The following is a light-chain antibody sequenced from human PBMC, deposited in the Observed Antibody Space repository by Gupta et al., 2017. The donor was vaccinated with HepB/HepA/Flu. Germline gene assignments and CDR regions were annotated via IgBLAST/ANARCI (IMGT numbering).Light chain of an antibody. CDR2: RDN. J-gene: IGLJ2*01. Sequence: QSVLTQPPSTSRTPGQGLIISCSGSSSTIGSNYVYWYQQLPGTAPKLLIYRDNQRPSGVPGRFSGSKSGTSASLAISGLRSEDEGDYFCAAWDDSLSGVVFGGGTKLTVL. CDR3: AAWDDSLSGVV. CDR1: SSTIGSNY. V-gene: IGLV1-47*01.